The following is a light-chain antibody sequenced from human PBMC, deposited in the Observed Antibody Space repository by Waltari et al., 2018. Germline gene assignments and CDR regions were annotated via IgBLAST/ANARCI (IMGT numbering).Light chain of an antibody. CDR1: QSISSN. CDR3: QQYNDWPPFT. V-gene: IGKV3-15*01. CDR2: DAS. Sequence: ELVMTQSPATLPLSPGERATLSCRASQSISSNLAWDQQKPGQAPTLLIYDASTRAAGIPARFSGSGSGTEFTLTINSLQSEDFAVYYCQQYNDWPPFTFGPGTRVDIK. J-gene: IGKJ3*01.